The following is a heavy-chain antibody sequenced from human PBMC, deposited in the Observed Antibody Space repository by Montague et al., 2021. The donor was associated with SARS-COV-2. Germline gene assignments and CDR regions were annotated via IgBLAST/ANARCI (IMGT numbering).Heavy chain of an antibody. D-gene: IGHD3-10*01. CDR2: IYYSGST. CDR3: ARASSGSYSFYYYYGMDV. Sequence: SETLSLTCTVSGGSISSYYWSWIRQPPGKGLEWIGYIYYSGSTNYNPSLKSRVTISVDTSKNQFSLKLSPVTAADTAAYYCARASSGSYSFYYYYGMDVWGQGTTVTVSS. J-gene: IGHJ6*02. CDR1: GGSISSYY. V-gene: IGHV4-59*08.